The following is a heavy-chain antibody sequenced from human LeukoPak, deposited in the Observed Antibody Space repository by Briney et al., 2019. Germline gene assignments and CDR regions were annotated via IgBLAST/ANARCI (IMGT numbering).Heavy chain of an antibody. Sequence: SETLSLTCIVSAGSITNSDYYWDWIRQPPGKGLEWIGEINHSGSTNYNPSLKSRVTISVDTSKNQFSLKLSSVTAADTAVHYCARGGGWLQSRLDYWGQGTLVTVSS. CDR3: ARGGGWLQSRLDY. CDR1: AGSITNSDYY. D-gene: IGHD5-24*01. CDR2: INHSGST. V-gene: IGHV4-34*01. J-gene: IGHJ4*02.